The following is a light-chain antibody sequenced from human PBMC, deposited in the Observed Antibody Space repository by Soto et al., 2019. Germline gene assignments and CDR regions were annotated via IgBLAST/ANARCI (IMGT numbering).Light chain of an antibody. CDR1: QSVSNN. CDR3: QQYNIWPPWT. Sequence: ILMTQSPATLSVSPGERATLSCRASQSVSNNLAWYQQKPGQAPRLLIYDASTRATGIPARFSGSGSGTEFTLTISGLQAEDFAVYYCQQYNIWPPWTFGQGTKVEVK. CDR2: DAS. V-gene: IGKV3-15*01. J-gene: IGKJ1*01.